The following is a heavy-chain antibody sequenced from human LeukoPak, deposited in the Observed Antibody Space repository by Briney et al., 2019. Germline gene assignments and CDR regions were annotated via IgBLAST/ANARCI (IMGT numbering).Heavy chain of an antibody. CDR1: GYTFTGYY. CDR2: INPNSGGT. V-gene: IGHV1-2*02. D-gene: IGHD3-22*01. J-gene: IGHJ4*02. CDR3: ARTRYYYDSSGYYYVPFDY. Sequence: ASVKVSCKASGYTFTGYYMHWVRQAPGQGLEWMGWINPNSGGTNYAQKFQGRVTMTRDTSISTAYMELSRPRSDDTAVYYCARTRYYYDSSGYYYVPFDYWGQGTLVTVSS.